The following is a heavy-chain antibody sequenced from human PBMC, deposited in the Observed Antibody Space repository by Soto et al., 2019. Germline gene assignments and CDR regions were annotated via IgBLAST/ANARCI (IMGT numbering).Heavy chain of an antibody. Sequence: EVQVLASGGGLAQPGGSLRLSCAASGFSFSSHAMSWVRQSPGKGLEWVSSISRSGNSTYSADSVRGRFTISRDNSKNTLYLQMNSLRAEDTAVYYCAKDAKILDWLPTSYYYDFWGQGTLVTVSS. J-gene: IGHJ4*02. V-gene: IGHV3-23*01. CDR2: ISRSGNST. D-gene: IGHD3-9*01. CDR3: AKDAKILDWLPTSYYYDF. CDR1: GFSFSSHA.